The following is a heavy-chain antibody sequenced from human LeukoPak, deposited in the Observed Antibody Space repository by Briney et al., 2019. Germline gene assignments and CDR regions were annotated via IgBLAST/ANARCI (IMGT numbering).Heavy chain of an antibody. V-gene: IGHV3-74*01. CDR1: AFTFSRYW. D-gene: IGHD6-19*01. Sequence: PGRSLRLSCAASAFTFSRYWRHWVRQAPVKGLEWVSRINSDGSSTSYADSVKGRFTISRDNAKNTLYLQMNSLRAEDTAVYYCARIAMGSEWQIDYWGQGNLVTVSS. J-gene: IGHJ4*02. CDR3: ARIAMGSEWQIDY. CDR2: INSDGSST.